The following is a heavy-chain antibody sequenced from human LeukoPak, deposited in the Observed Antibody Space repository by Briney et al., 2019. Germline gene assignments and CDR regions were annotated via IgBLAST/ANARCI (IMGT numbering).Heavy chain of an antibody. CDR1: GFRFSSYG. CDR3: SKDRGVFGVAYSLDY. D-gene: IGHD3-3*01. Sequence: GGSLRLSCSASGFRFSSYGMHWVRQAPGKGLEWVAYIRYDGINEYYADSVKGRFTISRDLSKNTLFLQINSLRPEDTAVYYCSKDRGVFGVAYSLDYWGQGTLVTVSS. J-gene: IGHJ4*02. CDR2: IRYDGINE. V-gene: IGHV3-30*02.